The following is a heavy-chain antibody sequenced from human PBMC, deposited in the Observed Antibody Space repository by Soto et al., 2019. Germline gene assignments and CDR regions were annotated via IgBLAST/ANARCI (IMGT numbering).Heavy chain of an antibody. J-gene: IGHJ6*02. CDR2: IYYSGST. D-gene: IGHD3-3*01. V-gene: IGHV4-39*02. Sequence: PSETLSLTCTVSGGSISSSSYYWGWIRQPPGKGLEWIGSIYYSGSTYYNPSLKSRVTISVDTSKNQFSLKLSSVTAADTAVYYCARDHALPYYDFWSGYYRNYYGMDVWGQGTTVTVSS. CDR3: ARDHALPYYDFWSGYYRNYYGMDV. CDR1: GGSISSSSYY.